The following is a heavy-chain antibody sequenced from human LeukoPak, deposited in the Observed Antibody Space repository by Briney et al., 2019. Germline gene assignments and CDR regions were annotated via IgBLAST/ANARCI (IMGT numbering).Heavy chain of an antibody. D-gene: IGHD1-1*01. J-gene: IGHJ4*02. CDR3: AKYDVKTLSD. V-gene: IGHV3-23*01. CDR2: ISSSGRTT. CDR1: GFTFSNYA. Sequence: GGSLRLSCAASGFTFSNYAMSWVRQAPGKGLEWVSAISSSGRTTYYADSVKGRFTISRDNAKNTLYLQSNSLRAEDTTVYYCAKYDVKTLSDWGQGTLVTVSS.